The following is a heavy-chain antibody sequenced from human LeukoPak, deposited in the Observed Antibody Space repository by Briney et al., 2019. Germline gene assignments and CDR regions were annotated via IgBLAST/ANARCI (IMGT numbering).Heavy chain of an antibody. CDR1: GYTFTSYG. J-gene: IGHJ4*02. CDR2: ISAYNGNT. CDR3: ARVATRYCSGGSCYPDY. D-gene: IGHD2-15*01. V-gene: IGHV1-18*01. Sequence: GASVKVSCKASGYTFTSYGISWVRQAPGQGLEWMGWISAYNGNTNYAQKLQGRVTMTTDTSTSTAYMELRSLRSDDTAVYYCARVATRYCSGGSCYPDYWGQGTLVTVSS.